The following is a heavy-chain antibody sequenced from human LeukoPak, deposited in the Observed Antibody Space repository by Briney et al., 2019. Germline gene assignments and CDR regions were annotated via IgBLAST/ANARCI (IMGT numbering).Heavy chain of an antibody. CDR2: IKSKTDGGTT. Sequence: PGGSLRLSCAASGLTFSNAWMSWVRQAPGKGLEWGGRIKSKTDGGTTDYAAPVKGRFIISRDDSKNTLYLQMNSLKTEDTAVYYCTTLGNSYGRYWGQGTLVAVSS. CDR3: TTLGNSYGRY. CDR1: GLTFSNAW. J-gene: IGHJ4*02. D-gene: IGHD5-18*01. V-gene: IGHV3-15*01.